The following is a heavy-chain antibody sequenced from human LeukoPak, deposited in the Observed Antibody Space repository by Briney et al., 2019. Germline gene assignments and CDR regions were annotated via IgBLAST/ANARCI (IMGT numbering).Heavy chain of an antibody. CDR2: INPNSGGT. D-gene: IGHD4-17*01. J-gene: IGHJ3*02. V-gene: IGHV1-2*02. CDR3: ARPTTVTDYDACDI. CDR1: GNTFTGYY. Sequence: PGASVKVSCKASGNTFTGYYLHWVRQAPGQGLEWMGWINPNSGGTNYAQKFEARVTMTRDTSISTAYMELSSLRSDDTAVYYCARPTTVTDYDACDIWGQGTMVTVSS.